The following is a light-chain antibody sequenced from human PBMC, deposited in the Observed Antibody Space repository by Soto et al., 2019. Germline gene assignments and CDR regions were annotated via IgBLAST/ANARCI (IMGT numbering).Light chain of an antibody. J-gene: IGKJ1*01. CDR2: AAS. Sequence: DIQMTQSPSSLSASVGDRVTITCRASQGIIDYVAWYQQKPGRAPKLLIYAASTLSSGVPSRFSGRGSGTDFTLTISSLQAEDVATYYCQKYITAPQTFGPGTKVEIK. V-gene: IGKV1-27*01. CDR1: QGIIDY. CDR3: QKYITAPQT.